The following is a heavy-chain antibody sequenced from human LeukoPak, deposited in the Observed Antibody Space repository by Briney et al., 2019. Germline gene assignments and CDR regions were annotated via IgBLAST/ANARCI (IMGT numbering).Heavy chain of an antibody. V-gene: IGHV3-11*04. Sequence: RGSLRLSCAASGFTFSDYYMSWIRQAPGKGLEWVSYIDSSSSTIYYADSVKGRFTVSRDNAKNSLDLQMNSLRADDTAVHYCVRDRGISFYFDYWGQGTLVTVSS. CDR3: VRDRGISFYFDY. D-gene: IGHD3-16*02. J-gene: IGHJ4*02. CDR1: GFTFSDYY. CDR2: IDSSSSTI.